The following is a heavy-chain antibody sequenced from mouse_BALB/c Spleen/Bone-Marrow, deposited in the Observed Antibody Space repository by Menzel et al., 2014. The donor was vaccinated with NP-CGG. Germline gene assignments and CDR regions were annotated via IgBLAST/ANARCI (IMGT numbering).Heavy chain of an antibody. J-gene: IGHJ3*01. Sequence: EVQPQESGGGLVLPGGSRKLSCAASGFTFSSFGMHWVRQAPEKGLEWVAYISSGSSTIYYADTVKGRFTISRDNPKNTLLLQMTSLRSEDTAMYYCAIRAYWGQGTLVTVSA. CDR2: ISSGSSTI. V-gene: IGHV5-17*02. CDR1: GFTFSSFG. D-gene: IGHD3-2*02. CDR3: AIRAY.